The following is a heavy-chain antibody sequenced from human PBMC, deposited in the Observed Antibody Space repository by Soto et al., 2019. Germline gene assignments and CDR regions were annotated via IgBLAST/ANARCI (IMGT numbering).Heavy chain of an antibody. J-gene: IGHJ5*02. CDR2: INHSGST. Sequence: QVQLQQWGAGLLKPSETLSLTCAVYGGSFSGYYWSWIRQPPGKGLEWIGEINHSGSTNYNPSLKSRVTISVDTSKNQFSLKLSSVTAADTAVYYCAPRRRWLPNSWFDPWGQGTLVTVSS. CDR3: APRRRWLPNSWFDP. V-gene: IGHV4-34*01. CDR1: GGSFSGYY. D-gene: IGHD5-12*01.